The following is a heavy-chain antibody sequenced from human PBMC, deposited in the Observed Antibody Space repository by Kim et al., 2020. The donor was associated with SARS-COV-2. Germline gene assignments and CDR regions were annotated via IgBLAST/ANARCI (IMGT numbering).Heavy chain of an antibody. CDR1: GFTFSSYG. Sequence: GGSLRLSCAASGFTFSSYGMHWVRQAPGKGLEWVAVTWYDGSNKYYADSVKGRFTISRDNSKNTLYLQMNSLRAEDTVVYYRAREIQERIAVAGSAGYWGQGTLVTHSS. CDR3: AREIQERIAVAGSAGY. CDR2: TWYDGSNK. D-gene: IGHD6-19*01. V-gene: IGHV3-33*01. J-gene: IGHJ4*02.